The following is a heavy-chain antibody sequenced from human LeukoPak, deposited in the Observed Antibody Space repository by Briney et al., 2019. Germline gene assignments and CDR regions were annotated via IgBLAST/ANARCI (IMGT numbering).Heavy chain of an antibody. CDR3: ASSRYDSSGYYGIIGY. J-gene: IGHJ4*02. Sequence: AGGSLRLSCAASGFTFSSYAMSWVRQAPGKGLEWVSSITSSSIYKYYADSVKGRFTISRDNAKKSLYLQMNSLRAEDTAVYYCASSRYDSSGYYGIIGYWGQGTLVTVSS. D-gene: IGHD3-22*01. CDR1: GFTFSSYA. CDR2: ITSSSIYK. V-gene: IGHV3-21*01.